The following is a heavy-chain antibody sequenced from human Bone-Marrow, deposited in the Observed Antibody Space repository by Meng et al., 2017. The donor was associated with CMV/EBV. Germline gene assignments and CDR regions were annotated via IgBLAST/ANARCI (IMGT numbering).Heavy chain of an antibody. J-gene: IGHJ6*02. V-gene: IGHV1-69*05. D-gene: IGHD2-2*01. CDR3: ARGDVVPAAMSYYYYYGMDV. Sequence: SVKVSCKASGGTFSSYAISWVRQAPGQGLEWMGGIIPIFGTANYAQKFQGRVTITTDESTSTAYMELSSLRSEDTAVYYSARGDVVPAAMSYYYYYGMDVWGQGTTVTVSS. CDR2: IIPIFGTA. CDR1: GGTFSSYA.